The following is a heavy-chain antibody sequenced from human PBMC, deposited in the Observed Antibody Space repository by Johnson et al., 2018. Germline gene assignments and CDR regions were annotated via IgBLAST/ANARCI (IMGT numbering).Heavy chain of an antibody. V-gene: IGHV3-30-3*01. Sequence: QVQLVQSGGGVVQXGRSXRLXCAASGFTFSSYAMHWVRQAPGKGLEWVAVISYDGSNKYYADSVKGRFTISRDNSKNTLYLQMNSLRAEDTAGYYCAKEDGGSYYRYFQHWGQGTLVTVSS. CDR3: AKEDGGSYYRYFQH. CDR2: ISYDGSNK. CDR1: GFTFSSYA. D-gene: IGHD1-26*01. J-gene: IGHJ1*01.